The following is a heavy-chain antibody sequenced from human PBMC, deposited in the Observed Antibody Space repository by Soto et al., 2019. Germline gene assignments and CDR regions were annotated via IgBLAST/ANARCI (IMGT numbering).Heavy chain of an antibody. CDR3: ATMWGPQNWGMQAFDN. D-gene: IGHD3-16*01. V-gene: IGHV4-59*03. CDR2: TYSDGRP. J-gene: IGHJ3*02. CDR1: GAALTSFS. Sequence: QVQLEESGPGLVKPSETLSLICTVSGAALTSFSWTWIRQPPGKALEWIGFTYSDGRPFYNPSLRGRVSISVDKSNNQIALRMTPVTAADTAVYFCATMWGPQNWGMQAFDNWGQGSMVIVSS.